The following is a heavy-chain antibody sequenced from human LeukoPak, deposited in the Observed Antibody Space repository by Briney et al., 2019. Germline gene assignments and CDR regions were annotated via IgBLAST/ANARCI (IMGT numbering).Heavy chain of an antibody. CDR3: ARGGDILTGYIGRSFDY. J-gene: IGHJ4*02. CDR1: GFTFSSYA. D-gene: IGHD3-9*01. V-gene: IGHV3-30-3*01. Sequence: GGSLRLSCAASGFTFSSYAMSWVRQAPGKGLEWVAVISYDGSNKYYADSVKGRLTISRDNSQNTLYLQMNSLRAEDTAVYYCARGGDILTGYIGRSFDYWGQGTLVTVSS. CDR2: ISYDGSNK.